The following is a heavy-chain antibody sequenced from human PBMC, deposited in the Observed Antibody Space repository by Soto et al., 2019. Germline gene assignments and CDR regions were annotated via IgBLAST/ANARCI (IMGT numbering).Heavy chain of an antibody. CDR1: GFTFRSYV. Sequence: QVQLVESGGGVVQPGTSLRLSCVGSGFTFRSYVIHWVRQAPGKGLEWVALTSYDGSNNFYGDSVKGRFAISRDNSRNTVALQMDSLRLEDTSLYYGAGWVTTGRFDVGGPGTRVSVSS. CDR3: AGWVTTGRFDV. J-gene: IGHJ5*02. CDR2: TSYDGSNN. D-gene: IGHD3-10*01. V-gene: IGHV3-33*05.